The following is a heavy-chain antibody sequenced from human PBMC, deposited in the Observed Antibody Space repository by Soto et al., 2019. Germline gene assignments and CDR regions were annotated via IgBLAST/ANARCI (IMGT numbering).Heavy chain of an antibody. J-gene: IGHJ4*02. CDR1: GFTFSSYA. V-gene: IGHV3-30-3*01. D-gene: IGHD2-15*01. CDR3: AREEDCSGGSCLPHY. CDR2: ISYDGSNK. Sequence: QVQLVESGGGVVQPGRSLRLSCAASGFTFSSYAMHWVRQAPGKGLEWVAVISYDGSNKYYADSVKGRFTISRDNSKNTLYLQMNSLRAEDTAVYYCAREEDCSGGSCLPHYWGQGTLVTVSS.